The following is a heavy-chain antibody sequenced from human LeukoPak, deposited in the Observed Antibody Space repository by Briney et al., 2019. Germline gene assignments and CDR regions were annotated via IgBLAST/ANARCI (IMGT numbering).Heavy chain of an antibody. CDR2: INHSGST. CDR3: ARGQYYDYVWGSYRYNWFDP. Sequence: SETLSLTCAVYGGSFSGYYWSWIRQPPGKGLEWIGEINHSGSTDYNPSLKSRVTISVDTSKNQFSLKLSSVTAADTAVYYCARGQYYDYVWGSYRYNWFDPCGQGTLVTVSS. CDR1: GGSFSGYY. J-gene: IGHJ5*02. D-gene: IGHD3-16*02. V-gene: IGHV4-34*01.